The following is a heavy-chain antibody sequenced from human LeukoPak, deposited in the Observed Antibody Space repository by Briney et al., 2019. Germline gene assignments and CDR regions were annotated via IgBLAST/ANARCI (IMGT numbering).Heavy chain of an antibody. CDR3: AKDRDSSGYYYVWYFDL. J-gene: IGHJ2*01. V-gene: IGHV3-48*01. D-gene: IGHD3-22*01. Sequence: GGSLRLSCAASGFTFSRYGMNWVRQAPGQGLECVSYISSTGGTIYYADSVKGRFTISRDNAKDSLYLQMNSLRAEDTAVYYCAKDRDSSGYYYVWYFDLWGRGTLVTVSS. CDR1: GFTFSRYG. CDR2: ISSTGGTI.